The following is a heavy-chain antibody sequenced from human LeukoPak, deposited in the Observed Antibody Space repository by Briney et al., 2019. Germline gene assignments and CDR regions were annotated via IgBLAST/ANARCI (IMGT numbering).Heavy chain of an antibody. CDR2: ISAYNGNT. J-gene: IGHJ3*02. CDR3: ARDNTPDFWSGYYNAFDI. CDR1: GYTFTSYG. V-gene: IGHV1-18*01. Sequence: ASVKVSCKASGYTFTSYGISWVRQAPGQGLEWMGWISAYNGNTNYAQKLQGRVTMTTDTSTSTAYMELRSLRSDDTAMYYCARDNTPDFWSGYYNAFDIWGQGTMVIVSS. D-gene: IGHD3-3*01.